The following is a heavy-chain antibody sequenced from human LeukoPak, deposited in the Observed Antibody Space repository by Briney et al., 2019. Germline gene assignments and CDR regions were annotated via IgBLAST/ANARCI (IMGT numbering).Heavy chain of an antibody. V-gene: IGHV1-46*01. CDR3: ARRHYYDSSGYYSLGH. J-gene: IGHJ4*02. CDR2: INPSGGST. Sequence: ASVKVSCKASGYTFTSYYMHWVRQAPGQGLEWMGIINPSGGSTSYAQKFQGRVTMTRDTSTSTVYMELSSLRSEDTAVYYCARRHYYDSSGYYSLGHWGQGTLVTVSS. D-gene: IGHD3-22*01. CDR1: GYTFTSYY.